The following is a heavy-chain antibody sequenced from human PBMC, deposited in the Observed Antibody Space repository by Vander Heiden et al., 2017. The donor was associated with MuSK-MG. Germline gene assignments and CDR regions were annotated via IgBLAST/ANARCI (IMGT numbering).Heavy chain of an antibody. V-gene: IGHV4-34*01. Sequence: QVQLQQWGGGLLKPSETLSLTCAVYGGSFSGSYWSWIRQPPGKGLEWIGEITHSGSTNYTPSLKGRVTISVDTSKNQFSLKLSSVTAADTAVYYCARGRLLSRSYYYMDVWGKGTPVTVSS. CDR3: ARGRLLSRSYYYMDV. D-gene: IGHD2-2*01. CDR2: ITHSGST. CDR1: GGSFSGSY. J-gene: IGHJ6*03.